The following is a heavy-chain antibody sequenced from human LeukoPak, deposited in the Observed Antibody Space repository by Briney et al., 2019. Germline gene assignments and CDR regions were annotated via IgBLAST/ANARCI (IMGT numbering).Heavy chain of an antibody. J-gene: IGHJ4*02. CDR1: GFTFSSYS. CDR3: ARDSSGTGGYDY. Sequence: PGGSLRLSCAASGFTFSSYSMNWVRQAPGKGLEWVSSISSSSSSYIYYADSVKGRFTISRDNAKNSLYLQMNSLRAEDTAVYYCARDSSGTGGYDYWGQGTLVTVSS. CDR2: ISSSSSSYI. V-gene: IGHV3-21*01. D-gene: IGHD3/OR15-3a*01.